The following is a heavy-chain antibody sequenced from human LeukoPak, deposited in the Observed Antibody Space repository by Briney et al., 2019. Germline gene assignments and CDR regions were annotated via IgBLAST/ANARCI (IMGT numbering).Heavy chain of an antibody. CDR1: GGSISSGSYH. D-gene: IGHD2-2*01. J-gene: IGHJ6*03. V-gene: IGHV4-61*02. Sequence: ASETLSLTCTVSGGSISSGSYHWSWIRQPAGKGLEWIGRIYTSGSTNYNPSLKSRVTISVDTSRNQFSLKLSSVTAADTAVYYCARSGADIVVVPAAMSYYYYYYMDVWGKGTTVTVSS. CDR2: IYTSGST. CDR3: ARSGADIVVVPAAMSYYYYYYMDV.